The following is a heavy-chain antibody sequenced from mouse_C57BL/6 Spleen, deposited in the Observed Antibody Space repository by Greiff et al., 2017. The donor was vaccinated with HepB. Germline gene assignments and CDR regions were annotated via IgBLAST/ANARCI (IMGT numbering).Heavy chain of an antibody. Sequence: EVKLVDSGGGLVQPGGSMKLSCAASGFTFSDAWMDWVRQSPEKGLEWVAEIRNKANNHATYYAESVKGRFTISRDDSKSSVYLQMNSLRAEDTGIYYCTRLGLRRAMDYWGQGTSVTVSS. D-gene: IGHD1-1*01. CDR1: GFTFSDAW. CDR2: IRNKANNHAT. V-gene: IGHV6-6*01. CDR3: TRLGLRRAMDY. J-gene: IGHJ4*01.